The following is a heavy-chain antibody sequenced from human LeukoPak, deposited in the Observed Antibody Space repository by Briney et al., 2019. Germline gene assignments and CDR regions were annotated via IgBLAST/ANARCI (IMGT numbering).Heavy chain of an antibody. Sequence: GGSLRLSCAASGFTFTNNFMSWVRQVPGKGLEWVANIKQDGSETTYADSVRGRFTISRDNAKNSLYLQMNSLRAEDTAVYYCARAHYYDSSGLDFWGQGTLVTVSS. CDR3: ARAHYYDSSGLDF. CDR1: GFTFTNNF. D-gene: IGHD3-22*01. V-gene: IGHV3-7*01. J-gene: IGHJ4*02. CDR2: IKQDGSET.